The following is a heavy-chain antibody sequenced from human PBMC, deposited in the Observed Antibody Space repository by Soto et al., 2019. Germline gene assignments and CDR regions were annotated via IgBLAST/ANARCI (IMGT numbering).Heavy chain of an antibody. CDR1: GFTFSSYD. CDR3: AKDRCSSTSCYAQINWFDP. D-gene: IGHD2-2*01. V-gene: IGHV3-23*01. J-gene: IGHJ5*02. Sequence: GGSLRLSCAASGFTFSSYDMNWVRQAPGKGLEWVSGVSASGSITSYADSVKGRFTISRDNSKNTLYLQMNSLRAEDTAVYYCAKDRCSSTSCYAQINWFDPWGQGTLVTVSS. CDR2: VSASGSIT.